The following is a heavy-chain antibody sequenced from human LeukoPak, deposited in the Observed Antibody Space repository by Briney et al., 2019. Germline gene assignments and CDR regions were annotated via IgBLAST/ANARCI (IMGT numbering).Heavy chain of an antibody. D-gene: IGHD3-9*01. J-gene: IGHJ4*02. CDR1: GFTFGSYA. V-gene: IGHV3-30-3*01. CDR3: ARDGGEVDDILTGYYPDY. CDR2: ISYDGSNK. Sequence: GGSLRLSCAASGFTFGSYAMHWVRQAPGKGLEWVAVISYDGSNKYYADSVKGRFTISRDNSKNTLYLQMNSLRAEDTAVYYCARDGGEVDDILTGYYPDYWGQGTLVTVSS.